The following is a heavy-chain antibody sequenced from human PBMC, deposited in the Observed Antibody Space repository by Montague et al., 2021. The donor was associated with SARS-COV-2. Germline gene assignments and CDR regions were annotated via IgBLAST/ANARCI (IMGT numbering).Heavy chain of an antibody. V-gene: IGHV4-34*01. CDR1: GGSFSGYY. J-gene: IGHJ4*02. Sequence: SETLSLTCAVYGGSFSGYYWSWIRQPPGKGLEWIGEVKDSGSTNYIPSLKSRVAISVDTSKNQFSLKLRSVTAADTAVYFCARGALTGGNDEFWRGYYTRPLDYWGQGTLVTVSS. D-gene: IGHD3-3*01. CDR3: ARGALTGGNDEFWRGYYTRPLDY. CDR2: VKDSGST.